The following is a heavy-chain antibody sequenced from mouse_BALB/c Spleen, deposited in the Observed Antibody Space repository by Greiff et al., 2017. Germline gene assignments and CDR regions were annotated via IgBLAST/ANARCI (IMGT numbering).Heavy chain of an antibody. CDR2: INPSTGYT. V-gene: IGHV1-7*01. J-gene: IGHJ2*01. CDR3: ARGDFDYDVGY. Sequence: VQLQESGAELAKPGASVKMSCKASGYTFTSYWMHWVKQRPGQGLEWIGYINPSTGYTEYNQKFKDKATLTADKSSSTAYMQLSSLTSEDSAVYYCARGDFDYDVGYWGQGTTLTVSS. CDR1: GYTFTSYW. D-gene: IGHD2-4*01.